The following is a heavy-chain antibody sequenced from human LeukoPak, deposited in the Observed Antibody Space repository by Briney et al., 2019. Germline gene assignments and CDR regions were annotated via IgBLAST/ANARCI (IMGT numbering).Heavy chain of an antibody. D-gene: IGHD3-22*01. J-gene: IGHJ4*02. CDR2: FDPEDGET. CDR3: ATKGPTYYYDSSGYYPLDY. CDR1: GYTLTELS. V-gene: IGHV1-24*01. Sequence: ASVKVSCKVSGYTLTELSMHWVRQAPGKGLEWMGGFDPEDGETIYAQKFQGRVTMTEDTSTDTAYMELSSLRSEDTAVYYCATKGPTYYYDSSGYYPLDYWGQGTLVTVSS.